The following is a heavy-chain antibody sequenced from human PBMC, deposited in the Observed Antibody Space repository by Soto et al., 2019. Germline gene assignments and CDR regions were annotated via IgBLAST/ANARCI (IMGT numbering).Heavy chain of an antibody. D-gene: IGHD6-13*01. J-gene: IGHJ4*02. Sequence: EVQLLESGGDLVQRGGSLRLSCAASGFTFSGYGMSWVRQAPGKGLEWVSSITSSGSNTYYVDSVKGRFTISRDNSQNTLYLQMNSLTVEDTAVYYCAKEQGRVAAALDYWGQGTLVTVSS. CDR2: ITSSGSNT. CDR3: AKEQGRVAAALDY. CDR1: GFTFSGYG. V-gene: IGHV3-23*01.